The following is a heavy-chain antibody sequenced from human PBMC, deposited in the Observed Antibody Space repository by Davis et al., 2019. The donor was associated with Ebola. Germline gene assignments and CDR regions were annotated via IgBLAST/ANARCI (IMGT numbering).Heavy chain of an antibody. V-gene: IGHV4-61*01. CDR2: IHYSGST. CDR1: GGSVSNGHYY. J-gene: IGHJ4*02. Sequence: PSETLSLTCTLSGGSVSNGHYYWSWIRQPPGKGLEWVGYIHYSGSTDYNPSLKNRVTISVDTSTNQFSLNLSSVTAADTAIYYCARGPVGATAFDHWGQGTLVTVSS. CDR3: ARGPVGATAFDH. D-gene: IGHD1-26*01.